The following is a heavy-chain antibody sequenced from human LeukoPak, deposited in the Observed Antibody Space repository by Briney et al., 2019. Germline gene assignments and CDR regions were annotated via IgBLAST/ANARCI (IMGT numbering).Heavy chain of an antibody. CDR3: ARGTGFGELLYGFDY. V-gene: IGHV4-61*02. J-gene: IGHJ4*02. Sequence: SETLSLTCTVSGGSISSGSYYWSWIRQPAGKGLEWIGRIYTSGSTNYNPSLKSRVTISVDTSKNQFSLKLSSVTAADTAVYYCARGTGFGELLYGFDYWGQGTLVTVSS. CDR1: GGSISSGSYY. D-gene: IGHD3-10*01. CDR2: IYTSGST.